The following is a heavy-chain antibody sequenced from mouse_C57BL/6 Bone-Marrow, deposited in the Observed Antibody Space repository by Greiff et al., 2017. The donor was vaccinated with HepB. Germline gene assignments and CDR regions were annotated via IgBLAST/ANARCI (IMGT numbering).Heavy chain of an antibody. CDR3: TRKEYDYDDYFDF. D-gene: IGHD2-4*01. CDR2: IDPETGGT. V-gene: IGHV1-15*01. CDR1: GYTFTDYE. Sequence: VQLQQSGAELVRPGASVTLSCKASGYTFTDYEMHWVKQTPVHGLEWIGAIDPETGGTAYNQKFKGKAILTADKSSSTAYMELRSLTSEDSAVYYCTRKEYDYDDYFDFWGQGTTLTASS. J-gene: IGHJ2*01.